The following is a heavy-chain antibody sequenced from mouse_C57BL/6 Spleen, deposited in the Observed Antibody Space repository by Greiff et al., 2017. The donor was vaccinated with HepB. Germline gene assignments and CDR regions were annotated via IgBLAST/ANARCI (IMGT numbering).Heavy chain of an antibody. J-gene: IGHJ1*03. CDR1: GYTFTDYY. Sequence: EVKLQESGPVLVKPGASVKMSCKASGYTFTDYYMNWVKQSHGKSLEWIGVINPYNGGTSYNQKFKGKATLTVDKSSSTAYMELNSLTSEDSAVYYCASYYYGSSYGYFDVWGTGTTVTVSS. CDR2: INPYNGGT. CDR3: ASYYYGSSYGYFDV. D-gene: IGHD1-1*01. V-gene: IGHV1-19*01.